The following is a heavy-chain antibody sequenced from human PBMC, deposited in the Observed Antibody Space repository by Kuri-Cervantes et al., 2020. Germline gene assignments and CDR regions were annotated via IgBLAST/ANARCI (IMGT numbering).Heavy chain of an antibody. Sequence: GSLRLSCAVSGGSFSGYYWSWILQPPGEGLEWIGEINHTGSTNYNPSLKSRVTMSVDTSKNQFSLKLSSVTAADTAVYYCARGTRLLRRGRYSYYMDVWGKGTTVTVSS. CDR1: GGSFSGYY. J-gene: IGHJ6*03. CDR2: INHTGST. CDR3: ARGTRLLRRGRYSYYMDV. D-gene: IGHD4/OR15-4a*01. V-gene: IGHV4-34*01.